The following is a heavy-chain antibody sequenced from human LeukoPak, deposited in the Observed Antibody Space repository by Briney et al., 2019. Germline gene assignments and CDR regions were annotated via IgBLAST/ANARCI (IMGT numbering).Heavy chain of an antibody. J-gene: IGHJ4*02. D-gene: IGHD3-10*01. CDR1: GFTFSSYA. Sequence: GGSLRLSCAASGFTFSSYATSWVRQAPGKGLEWVSGISGSGGNTYYADSVKGRFTVSRDNSKNTLYLQMNSLRAEDTAVYYCAKETFYYGSGSFMGYWGQGTLVTVSS. CDR3: AKETFYYGSGSFMGY. CDR2: ISGSGGNT. V-gene: IGHV3-23*01.